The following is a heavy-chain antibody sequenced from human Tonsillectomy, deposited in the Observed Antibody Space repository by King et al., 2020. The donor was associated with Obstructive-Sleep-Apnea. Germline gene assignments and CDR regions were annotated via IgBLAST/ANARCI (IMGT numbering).Heavy chain of an antibody. J-gene: IGHJ6*02. CDR1: GGTFSSYA. Sequence: QLVQSGAEVKKPGSSVKVSCKASGGTFSSYAISWVRQAPGQGLEWMGGIIPILGIANYAQKFQGRVTITADKSTSTAYMELSSLRSEDTAVYYCAGEGQDIVVVPEPRYGMDVWGQGTTVTVSS. CDR3: AGEGQDIVVVPEPRYGMDV. CDR2: IIPILGIA. V-gene: IGHV1-69*04. D-gene: IGHD2-2*01.